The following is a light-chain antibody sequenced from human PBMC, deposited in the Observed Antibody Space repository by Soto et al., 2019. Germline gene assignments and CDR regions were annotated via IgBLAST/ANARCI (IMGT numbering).Light chain of an antibody. CDR1: QSISMF. J-gene: IGKJ1*01. CDR3: QQSYSTLWT. CDR2: DAS. Sequence: DIQMTQSPSTLSASVGDRVTITCRASQSISMFLAWYQQKPGKAPKLLIYDASNSESGVPSRFSGSGSGTEFSLTISNLQPDDFATYYCQQSYSTLWTFGQGTKVDNK. V-gene: IGKV1-5*01.